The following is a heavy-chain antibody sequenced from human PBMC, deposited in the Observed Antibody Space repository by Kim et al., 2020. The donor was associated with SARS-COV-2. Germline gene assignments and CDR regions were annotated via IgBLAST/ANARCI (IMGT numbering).Heavy chain of an antibody. V-gene: IGHV3-15*01. J-gene: IGHJ4*02. CDR1: GFTFSNAW. CDR2: IKSKTDGGTT. D-gene: IGHD4-17*01. Sequence: GESLRLSCAASGFTFSNAWMSWVRQAPGKGLEWVGRIKSKTDGGTTDYAAPVKGRFTISRDDSKNTLYLQMNSLKTEDTAVYYCTTGMGNYGDYDSFDYWGQGTLVTVSS. CDR3: TTGMGNYGDYDSFDY.